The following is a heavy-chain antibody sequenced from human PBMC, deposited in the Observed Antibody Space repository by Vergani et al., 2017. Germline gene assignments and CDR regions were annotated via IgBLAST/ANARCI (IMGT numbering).Heavy chain of an antibody. D-gene: IGHD3-9*01. J-gene: IGHJ6*02. V-gene: IGHV3-21*01. CDR1: GFTFSSYS. Sequence: VQLVESGGGVVQPGRSLRLSCAASGFTFSSYSMNWVRQAPGKGLEWVSSISSSSSYIYYADSVKGRFTISRDNAKNSLYLQMNSLRAEDTAVYYCARDYDILTGYYYYYGMDVWGQGTTVTVSS. CDR3: ARDYDILTGYYYYYGMDV. CDR2: ISSSSSYI.